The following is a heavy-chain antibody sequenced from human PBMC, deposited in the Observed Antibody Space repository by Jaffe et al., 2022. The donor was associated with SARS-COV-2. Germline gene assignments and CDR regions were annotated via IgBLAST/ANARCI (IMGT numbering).Heavy chain of an antibody. J-gene: IGHJ5*02. D-gene: IGHD6-19*01. CDR2: INPGGFGT. CDR3: ARERGDGGGGWFRDNNWFDP. CDR1: GYTFSSYY. V-gene: IGHV1-46*01. Sequence: QVQMVQSGTEMKKPGASVKLSCKASGYTFSSYYVHWVRQAAGRGLEWMGVINPGGFGTKYAQRFQDRVTMTRDTSTGTVYMELSSLKSEDTALYYCARERGDGGGGWFRDNNWFDPWGQGTLVTVSS.